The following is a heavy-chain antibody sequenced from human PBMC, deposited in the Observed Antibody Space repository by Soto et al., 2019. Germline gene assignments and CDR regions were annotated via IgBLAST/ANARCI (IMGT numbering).Heavy chain of an antibody. J-gene: IGHJ5*02. V-gene: IGHV3-74*01. CDR1: GFTFSRSW. Sequence: EVQLVESGGGLVQPGGSLRLSCAASGFTFSRSWMHWVRQAPGKGLVWVSRINSDGSSTSYADYVKGRFTTSRDNAKNMLYMQMNSLRAEEKAVYYCARDRGAWLDPWGQGPLVTVSS. CDR2: INSDGSST. D-gene: IGHD3-10*01. CDR3: ARDRGAWLDP.